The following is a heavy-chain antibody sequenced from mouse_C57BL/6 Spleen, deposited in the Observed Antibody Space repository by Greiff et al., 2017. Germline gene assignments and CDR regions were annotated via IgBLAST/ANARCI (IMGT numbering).Heavy chain of an antibody. J-gene: IGHJ1*03. CDR2: IDPNSGGT. CDR1: GYTFTSYW. CDR3: ARSGYGSSYWYFDV. V-gene: IGHV1-72*01. Sequence: QVQLQQPGAELVKPGASVKLSCKASGYTFTSYWMHWVKQRPGRGLEWIGRIDPNSGGTKYNEKFKSKATLTVDKPSSAAYMPLSSLTSEDSAVYYCARSGYGSSYWYFDVWGTGTTVTVSS. D-gene: IGHD1-1*01.